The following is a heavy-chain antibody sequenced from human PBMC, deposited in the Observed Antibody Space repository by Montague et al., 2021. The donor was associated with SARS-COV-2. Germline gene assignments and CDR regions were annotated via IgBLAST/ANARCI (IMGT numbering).Heavy chain of an antibody. V-gene: IGHV6-1*01. CDR1: GDSVSSTAAA. J-gene: IGHJ4*02. CDR3: ASGWTLFD. CDR2: TYYRSEWHT. D-gene: IGHD6-19*01. Sequence: CAISGDSVSSTAAAWGWHRQSPSRGLERLGRTYYRSEWHTDYAVSVEGRLAIDADTSKNQFSLQLHSVTPEDSAVYYCASGWTLFDWGQGTLVTVSS.